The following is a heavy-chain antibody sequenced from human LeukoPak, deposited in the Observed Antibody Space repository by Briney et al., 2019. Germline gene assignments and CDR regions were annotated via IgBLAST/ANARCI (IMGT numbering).Heavy chain of an antibody. CDR2: INPNSGGT. V-gene: IGHV1-2*02. Sequence: ASVKVSCRVSGYPLNELSMHWVRQAPGQGLEWMGWINPNSGGTNYAQKFQGRVTMTRDTSISTAYMELSRLRSDDTAVYYCATDAGQQLVRYTLDYWGQGTLVTVSS. CDR1: GYPLNELS. D-gene: IGHD6-13*01. J-gene: IGHJ4*02. CDR3: ATDAGQQLVRYTLDY.